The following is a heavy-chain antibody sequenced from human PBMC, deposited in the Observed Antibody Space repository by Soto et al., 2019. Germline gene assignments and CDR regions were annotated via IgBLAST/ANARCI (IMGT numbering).Heavy chain of an antibody. V-gene: IGHV1-18*01. CDR3: ARERQYEPLLY. CDR2: VSAYNRNT. J-gene: IGHJ4*02. CDR1: GYTFTNYG. Sequence: QVKLVQSGVEVKKPGASVKVSCQASGYTFTNYGITWMRQAPGQGLEWMGWVSAYNRNTNYAQRFQDRVTMTTDTSTRTAYMELRNLKSDDTAIYFCARERQYEPLLYWGQGTLATVSS. D-gene: IGHD2-2*01.